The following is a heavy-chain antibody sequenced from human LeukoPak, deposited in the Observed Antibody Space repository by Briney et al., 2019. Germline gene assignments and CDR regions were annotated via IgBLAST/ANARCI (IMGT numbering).Heavy chain of an antibody. Sequence: GGSLRLSCAASGFTFSSYAMHWVRQAPGKGLEWVAVISYDGSNKYYADSVKGRFTISRDNSKNTLYLQMNSLRAEDTALYYCARDRDFPRDQLDYWGQGTLVTVSS. J-gene: IGHJ4*02. CDR1: GFTFSSYA. CDR3: ARDRDFPRDQLDY. CDR2: ISYDGSNK. V-gene: IGHV3-30-3*01. D-gene: IGHD2-21*02.